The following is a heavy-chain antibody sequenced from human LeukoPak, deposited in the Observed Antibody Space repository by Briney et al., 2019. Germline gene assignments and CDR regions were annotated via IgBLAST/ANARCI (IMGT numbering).Heavy chain of an antibody. D-gene: IGHD4-17*01. CDR2: ISWNSGSI. J-gene: IGHJ4*01. V-gene: IGHV3-9*01. Sequence: GGSLRLSCAASGFTFDDYAMHWVRHASEKGLEWVSGISWNSGSIAYAGSVKGRFTISRDNSKNTLYLQMNSLTAEDTAIYYCVSGGDYHVRLCTYWGQGTLVTVSS. CDR1: GFTFDDYA. CDR3: VSGGDYHVRLCTY.